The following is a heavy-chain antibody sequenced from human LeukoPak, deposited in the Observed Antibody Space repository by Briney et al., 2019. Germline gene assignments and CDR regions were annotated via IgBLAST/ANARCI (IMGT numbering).Heavy chain of an antibody. CDR1: GGSISSYY. CDR3: ARWLAARDFDL. Sequence: PSETLSLTCTVSGGSISSYYWSWIRQPPGKGLEWIGYIYYSGSTNYNPSLKSRVTISVDTSKNQFSLKLSSVTAADTTVYYCARWLAARDFDLWGRDTLVTVSS. V-gene: IGHV4-59*01. D-gene: IGHD6-6*01. J-gene: IGHJ2*01. CDR2: IYYSGST.